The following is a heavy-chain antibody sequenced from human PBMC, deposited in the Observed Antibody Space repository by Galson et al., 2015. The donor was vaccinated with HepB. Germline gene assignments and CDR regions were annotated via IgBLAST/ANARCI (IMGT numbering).Heavy chain of an antibody. CDR1: GFTFSSYA. CDR2: ISGSGGST. D-gene: IGHD2-15*01. CDR3: AKGLSRYCSGGSCPGNYYDSSGYP. V-gene: IGHV3-23*01. Sequence: SLRLSCAASGFTFSSYAMSWVRQAPGKGLEWVSAISGSGGSTYYADSVKGRFTISRDNSKNTLYLQMNSLRAEDTAVYYCAKGLSRYCSGGSCPGNYYDSSGYPWGRGTLVTVSS. J-gene: IGHJ2*01.